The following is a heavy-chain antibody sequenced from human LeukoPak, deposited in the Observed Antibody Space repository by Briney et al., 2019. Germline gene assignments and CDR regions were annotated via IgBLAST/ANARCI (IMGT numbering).Heavy chain of an antibody. V-gene: IGHV3-23*01. CDR3: VGGTRWPGLDY. CDR1: GFTFSNYA. CDR2: ISGGGT. J-gene: IGHJ4*02. D-gene: IGHD1-26*01. Sequence: GGSLRLSCAASGFTFSNYAMTWVRLAPGKGLQWVSTISGGGTNYADSVKGRFSITRDNSKNTLYLQMSSLRAEDTAVYFCVGGTRWPGLDYWGQGTLVTVSS.